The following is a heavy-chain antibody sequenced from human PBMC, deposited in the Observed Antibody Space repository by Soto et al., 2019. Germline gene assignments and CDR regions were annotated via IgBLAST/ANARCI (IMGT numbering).Heavy chain of an antibody. D-gene: IGHD1-26*01. V-gene: IGHV3-64D*06. CDR2: STYVGGTP. J-gene: IGHJ4*02. CDR1: GFNLKDYG. Sequence: EVDLVESGGGLVQPGGSLRLSCSASGFNLKDYGMHWVRQAPGKGLEQVAASTYVGGTPYYVESVKGRFTVSRDNSKNTLYLQMGSLRPKDTAIYFCVKDYSHGRFPDYWGQGTLVTVSS. CDR3: VKDYSHGRFPDY.